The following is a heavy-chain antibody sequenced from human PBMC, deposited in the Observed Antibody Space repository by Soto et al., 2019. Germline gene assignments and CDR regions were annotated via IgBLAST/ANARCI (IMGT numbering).Heavy chain of an antibody. V-gene: IGHV4-31*03. D-gene: IGHD3-10*01. J-gene: IGHJ6*02. Sequence: NPSETLSLTCTVSGDSTTSGGYYWSWLRQPPGKGLEWIGYIYHSGGASYNPSLRGRAVISIDTSKNQFSLRLNAVTAADTATYYCARDYYGAGSQYYYYGMEVWGQGTTVTVSS. CDR3: ARDYYGAGSQYYYYGMEV. CDR1: GDSTTSGGYY. CDR2: IYHSGGA.